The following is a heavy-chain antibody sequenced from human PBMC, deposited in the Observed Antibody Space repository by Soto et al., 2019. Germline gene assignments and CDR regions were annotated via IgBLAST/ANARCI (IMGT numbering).Heavy chain of an antibody. CDR3: ARGGGRPYYYYGMDV. V-gene: IGHV1-69*06. CDR2: TIPLFSTS. Sequence: QEQLVQSGPEVKKPGSSVTVSCKASAGTFNNYAICWVRQAPGQGLEWMGGTIPLFSTSSYAQKFQGRVTITADKSTSTVYMEMRNLKSEDTALYYCARGGGRPYYYYGMDVWGQGTTVTVS. J-gene: IGHJ6*02. D-gene: IGHD2-15*01. CDR1: AGTFNNYA.